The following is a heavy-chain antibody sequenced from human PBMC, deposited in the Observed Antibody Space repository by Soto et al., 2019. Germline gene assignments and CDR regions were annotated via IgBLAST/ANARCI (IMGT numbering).Heavy chain of an antibody. J-gene: IGHJ4*02. D-gene: IGHD2-15*01. Sequence: SETLSLTCTVSGGSISSGGYYWSWIRQHPGKGLEWIGYIYYSGSTYYNPSLKSRVTISVDTSKNQFSLKLSSVTAADTAVYYCARAWSGRLDYWGQGTLVTVSS. CDR2: IYYSGST. CDR1: GGSISSGGYY. CDR3: ARAWSGRLDY. V-gene: IGHV4-31*03.